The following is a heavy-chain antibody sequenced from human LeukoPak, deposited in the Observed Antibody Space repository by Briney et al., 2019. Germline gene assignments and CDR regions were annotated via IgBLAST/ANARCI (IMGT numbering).Heavy chain of an antibody. J-gene: IGHJ6*03. CDR2: IYHSGST. CDR3: ARVGLNYDILTGYYLYYYYYYMDV. D-gene: IGHD3-9*01. Sequence: SETLSLTCTVSGYSISSGYYWGWIRQPPGKGLEWIGSIYHSGSTYYNPSLKSRVTISVDTSKNQFSLKLSSVTAADTAVYYCARVGLNYDILTGYYLYYYYYYMDVWGKGTTVTVSS. V-gene: IGHV4-38-2*02. CDR1: GYSISSGYY.